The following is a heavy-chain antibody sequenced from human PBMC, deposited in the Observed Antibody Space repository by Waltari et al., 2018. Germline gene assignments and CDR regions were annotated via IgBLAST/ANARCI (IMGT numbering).Heavy chain of an antibody. V-gene: IGHV1-2*02. D-gene: IGHD3-16*01. CDR3: ARDLYDSRVPGDYFDY. CDR1: GYTFTGYY. J-gene: IGHJ4*02. Sequence: QVHLVQSGAEVRKPGASVKVSCKGSGYTFTGYYIQWLRQAPGQGLEWSGWIDPNTGGTKLAQKFQGRVTMTRDTSINTVYMELSSLGSDDTAVYYCARDLYDSRVPGDYFDYWGQGTLVTVSS. CDR2: IDPNTGGT.